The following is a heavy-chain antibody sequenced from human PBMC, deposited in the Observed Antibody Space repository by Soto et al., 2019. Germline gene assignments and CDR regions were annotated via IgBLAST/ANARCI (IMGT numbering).Heavy chain of an antibody. J-gene: IGHJ6*02. CDR1: GFTFSSYG. V-gene: IGHV3-30*18. Sequence: QVQLVESGGGVVQPGRSLRLSCAASGFTFSSYGMHWVRQAPGKGLEWVAVISYDGSNKYYADSVKGRFTISRDNSKNTLYLQKNSLRAEDTAVYYCAKVGYDFXXXXXYYYGMDVWGQGTTVTVSS. CDR3: AKVGYDFXXXXXYYYGMDV. CDR2: ISYDGSNK. D-gene: IGHD3-3*01.